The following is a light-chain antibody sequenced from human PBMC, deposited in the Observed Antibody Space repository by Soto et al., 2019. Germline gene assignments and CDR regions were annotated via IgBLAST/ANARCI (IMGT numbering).Light chain of an antibody. J-gene: IGLJ2*01. Sequence: QSVLTQPPSASWTPGHRVSITCSGSDSNIGSNSVHWYQQVPGMAPKLLVYKSDQRPSGVPDRFSGSKSVTSASLAISGLRAEDEAEYYCATWDDGLSGVRFGGGTKLTV. CDR3: ATWDDGLSGVR. CDR2: KSD. CDR1: DSNIGSNS. V-gene: IGLV1-47*01.